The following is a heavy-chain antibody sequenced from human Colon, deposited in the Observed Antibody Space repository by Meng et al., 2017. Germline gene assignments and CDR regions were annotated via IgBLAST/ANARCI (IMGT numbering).Heavy chain of an antibody. V-gene: IGHV3-23*01. CDR2: ISGSGGST. Sequence: SCAASGFTFSSYAMSWVRQAPGKGLEWVSGISGSGGSTNYTDSVKGRFTISRDNSKRTLYLQMNSLGAEDTAVYYCAKDPVMAVVGIFDYWGQGTLVNGAS. D-gene: IGHD6-19*01. CDR1: GFTFSSYA. J-gene: IGHJ4*02. CDR3: AKDPVMAVVGIFDY.